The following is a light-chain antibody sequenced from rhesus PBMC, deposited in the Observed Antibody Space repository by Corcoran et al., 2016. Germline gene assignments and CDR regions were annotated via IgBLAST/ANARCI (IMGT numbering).Light chain of an antibody. V-gene: IGKV2-72*01. CDR1: QSLLHRNGNTY. J-gene: IGKJ2*01. CDR2: GGS. CDR3: VQAIAFPYS. Sequence: DIVMTQTPLSLPITPGEPASISCRSSQSLLHRNGNTYLHWYLQKPGQSPQLLFYGGSNRASGVPDRFRGSGSCTDFTLKISKVEAEDVGVYYCVQAIAFPYSFGQGTKVEIK.